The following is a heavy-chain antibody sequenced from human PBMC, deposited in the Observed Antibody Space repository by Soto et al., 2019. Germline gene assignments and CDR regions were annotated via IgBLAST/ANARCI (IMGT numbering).Heavy chain of an antibody. CDR2: FYYSGST. CDR1: GGSVSGGSYF. CDR3: AREGRMGTFDY. Sequence: SETLSLTCTVSGGSVSGGSYFWSWVRQPPGKGLEWIGYFYYSGSTKYNPSLKSRVTILEDTSKNQFSLTLNSVTAADTAVYYCAREGRMGTFDYWGQGALVTVSS. V-gene: IGHV4-61*01. D-gene: IGHD1-1*01. J-gene: IGHJ4*02.